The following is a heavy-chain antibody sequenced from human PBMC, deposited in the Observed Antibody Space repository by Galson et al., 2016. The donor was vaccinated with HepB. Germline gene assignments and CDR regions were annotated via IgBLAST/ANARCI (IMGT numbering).Heavy chain of an antibody. CDR3: AKAIMSGYGVED. CDR1: GFTFDDYI. D-gene: IGHD3-3*01. J-gene: IGHJ4*02. Sequence: SLRLSCAASGFTFDDYIMHWVRQVPGKGLEWVSLISWDGGVTHYADSVKGRFTISRDNSRNSLFLQMSSLRSEDSALYYCAKAIMSGYGVEDWGQGALVTVSS. CDR2: ISWDGGVT. V-gene: IGHV3-43*01.